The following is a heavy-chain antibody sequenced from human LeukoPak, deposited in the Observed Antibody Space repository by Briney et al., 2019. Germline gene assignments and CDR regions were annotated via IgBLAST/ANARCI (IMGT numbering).Heavy chain of an antibody. CDR3: ARSNYDFWSGYYNGFDY. J-gene: IGHJ4*02. D-gene: IGHD3-3*01. V-gene: IGHV4-59*12. CDR1: GGSISSSY. Sequence: SETLSLTCTVSGGSISSSYWSWIRQPPGKGLEWIGYIYYTGSTTYNPSLKSRVTMSVDTSRNQFSLKLSSVTAADTAVYYCARSNYDFWSGYYNGFDYWGQGTLVTVSS. CDR2: IYYTGST.